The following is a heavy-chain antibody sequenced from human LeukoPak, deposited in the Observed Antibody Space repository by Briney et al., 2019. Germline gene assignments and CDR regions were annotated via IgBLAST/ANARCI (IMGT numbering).Heavy chain of an antibody. CDR2: IDPNSGGT. CDR1: GYTFTGYY. J-gene: IGHJ4*02. D-gene: IGHD3-10*01. V-gene: IGHV1-2*06. Sequence: ASVKVSCKASGYTFTGYYMHWVRQAPGQGLEWMGRIDPNSGGTNYAQKFQGRVSMTRDTSISTAYMELNRLRSDDTAVYYCARGYYGSGAYDYWGQGTLVTVSS. CDR3: ARGYYGSGAYDY.